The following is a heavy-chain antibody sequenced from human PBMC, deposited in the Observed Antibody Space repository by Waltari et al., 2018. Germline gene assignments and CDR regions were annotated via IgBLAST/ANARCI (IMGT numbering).Heavy chain of an antibody. D-gene: IGHD5-12*01. J-gene: IGHJ4*02. CDR1: GGTFSSYA. Sequence: QVQLVQSGAEVKKPGSSVKVSCKASGGTFSSYAISWVRQAPGQGLEWMGGISPIFGTANYAQKFQGRVTITADESTSTAYMELSSLRSEDTAVYYCARPSTSSRDGYNYPIFPFDYWGQGTLVTVSS. CDR3: ARPSTSSRDGYNYPIFPFDY. CDR2: ISPIFGTA. V-gene: IGHV1-69*12.